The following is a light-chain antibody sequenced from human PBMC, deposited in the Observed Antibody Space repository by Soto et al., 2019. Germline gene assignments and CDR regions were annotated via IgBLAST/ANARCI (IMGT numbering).Light chain of an antibody. V-gene: IGKV1-5*03. Sequence: DIQMTQSPSTLSASVGDRVTITCRASQSISSWLVWYQQKPGKAPKLLIYKASSLESGVPSRFSGSGSGTEFTLTISSLQPDDFANYYCQQYNSSPTFGQGTKVEIK. J-gene: IGKJ1*01. CDR3: QQYNSSPT. CDR2: KAS. CDR1: QSISSW.